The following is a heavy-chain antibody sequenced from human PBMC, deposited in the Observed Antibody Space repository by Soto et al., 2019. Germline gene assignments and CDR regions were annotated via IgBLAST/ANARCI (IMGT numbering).Heavy chain of an antibody. CDR2: IYWDDDK. D-gene: IGHD6-13*01. CDR3: AHSRVSVAAGPVGFDP. Sequence: SGPTLVNPTQTLTLTCTFSGFSLSTSGVGVGWIRQPPGKALEWLALIYWDDDKRYSPSLKSRLTITKDTSKNQVVLTMTNMDPVDTATYYCAHSRVSVAAGPVGFDPWGQGTLVTVSS. CDR1: GFSLSTSGVG. V-gene: IGHV2-5*02. J-gene: IGHJ5*02.